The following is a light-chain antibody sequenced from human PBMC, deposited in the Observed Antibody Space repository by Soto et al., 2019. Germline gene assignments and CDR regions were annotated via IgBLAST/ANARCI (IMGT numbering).Light chain of an antibody. CDR3: QQRSSWPLLT. Sequence: EIVLTQSPATLSLSPGERATLSCRASQSVSNYLAWFQQKPGQAPRLLLYDASNRATGIPDRFSGSGSGTDFTLTISSLEPEDFAVYYCQQRSSWPLLTFGGGTKVEI. V-gene: IGKV3-11*01. CDR1: QSVSNY. CDR2: DAS. J-gene: IGKJ4*01.